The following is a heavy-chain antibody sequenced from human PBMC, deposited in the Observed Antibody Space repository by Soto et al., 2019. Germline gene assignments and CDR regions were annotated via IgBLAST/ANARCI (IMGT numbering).Heavy chain of an antibody. V-gene: IGHV3-23*01. CDR2: ISGSGASI. J-gene: IGHJ4*02. D-gene: IGHD3-3*01. Sequence: PGGSLRLSCAASGFTFSSYVMSWVRQAPGKGLEWVSTISGSGASIYDADSVKGRFTISRDNSKNTVYLQMNSLRAEDTAVYYCARDTALRFLEWSGPYPYFDYWGQGTLVTVSS. CDR1: GFTFSSYV. CDR3: ARDTALRFLEWSGPYPYFDY.